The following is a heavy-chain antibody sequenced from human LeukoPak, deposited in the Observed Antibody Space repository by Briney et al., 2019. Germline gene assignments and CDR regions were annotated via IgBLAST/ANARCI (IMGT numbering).Heavy chain of an antibody. CDR1: GGSITSGNYS. J-gene: IGHJ5*02. CDR3: ATQVPIASNWFDP. D-gene: IGHD2-2*01. V-gene: IGHV4-31*03. Sequence: SETLSLTCTVSGGSITSGNYSWSWIRQLPGKGLQWIGNIYHTGGTDYNSSLKSRVSISVDTSKNQFSPRLTSVTPADTAVYYCATQVPIASNWFDPWGRGTLVTVSS. CDR2: IYHTGGT.